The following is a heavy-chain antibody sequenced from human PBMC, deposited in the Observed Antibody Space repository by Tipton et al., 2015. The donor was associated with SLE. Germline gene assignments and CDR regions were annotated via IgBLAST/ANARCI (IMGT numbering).Heavy chain of an antibody. CDR1: GVTSSRHG. CDR3: AAAGSIDI. CDR2: IWYDGSRK. D-gene: IGHD6-13*01. V-gene: IGHV3-33*01. J-gene: IGHJ1*01. Sequence: SLRLSCAASGVTSSRHGFHWVRQAPGKGLEWVAVIWYDGSRKYYGDSVKGRFTISRDDPRKMVYLQMNGLRAEDTAMYYCAAAGSIDIWGQGTLVTVSS.